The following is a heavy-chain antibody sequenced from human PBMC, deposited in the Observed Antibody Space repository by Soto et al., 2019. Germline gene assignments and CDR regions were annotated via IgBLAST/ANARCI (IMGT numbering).Heavy chain of an antibody. J-gene: IGHJ6*02. Sequence: EVQLVESGGGLVKPGGSLRLSCAASGFTFSNAWMSWVRQAPGKGLEWVGRIKSKTDGGTTDYAAPVKGRFTISRDDSKNTLYLLMNSLKTEDTAVYYCTAGVIVVVPAAPLDYYGMDVWGQGTTVTVSS. CDR2: IKSKTDGGTT. CDR1: GFTFSNAW. V-gene: IGHV3-15*01. D-gene: IGHD2-2*01. CDR3: TAGVIVVVPAAPLDYYGMDV.